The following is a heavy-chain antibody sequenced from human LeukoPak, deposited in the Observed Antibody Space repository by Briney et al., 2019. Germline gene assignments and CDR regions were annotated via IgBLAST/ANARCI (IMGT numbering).Heavy chain of an antibody. J-gene: IGHJ4*02. D-gene: IGHD5-24*01. Sequence: GGSLRLSCAASGFTFSSSWMSWVRQAPGKGLEWVANINEDGSAKYYVDSVKGRFTISRDNTKRSLDLQVNSLRAEDAAVYYCTRSRRDGNDYWGQGTLVTVSS. CDR3: TRSRRDGNDY. V-gene: IGHV3-7*01. CDR2: INEDGSAK. CDR1: GFTFSSSW.